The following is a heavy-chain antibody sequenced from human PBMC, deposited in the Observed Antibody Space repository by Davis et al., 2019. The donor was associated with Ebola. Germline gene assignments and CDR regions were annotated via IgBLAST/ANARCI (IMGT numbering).Heavy chain of an antibody. CDR1: GFIFRNYG. J-gene: IGHJ4*02. V-gene: IGHV3-30*03. D-gene: IGHD1-26*01. CDR2: MSYDGSKE. Sequence: GGSLRLSCAASGFIFRNYGIHWVRQALGRGLEWVAVMSYDGSKEYYRDSVKGRFTITRDSSKSTLYLQMNSLRVEDTAVYYCARAVGAAQRAYYDYWGQGTLVTVSS. CDR3: ARAVGAAQRAYYDY.